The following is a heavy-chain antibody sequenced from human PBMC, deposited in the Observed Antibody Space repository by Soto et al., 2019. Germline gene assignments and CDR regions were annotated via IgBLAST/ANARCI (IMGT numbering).Heavy chain of an antibody. V-gene: IGHV1-3*01. CDR1: GYTFTSYA. Sequence: QVPLVQSGAEVKKPGASVKVSCKASGYTFTSYAMHWVRQAPGQRLEWMGWINAGNGNTKYSQKFQGRVTITRDTSASTAYMELSSLRSEDTAVYYCARVLGIAVAGLDYWGQGTLVTVSS. D-gene: IGHD6-19*01. J-gene: IGHJ4*02. CDR3: ARVLGIAVAGLDY. CDR2: INAGNGNT.